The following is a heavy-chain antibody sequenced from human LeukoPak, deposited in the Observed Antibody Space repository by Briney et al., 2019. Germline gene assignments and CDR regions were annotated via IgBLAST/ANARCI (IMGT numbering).Heavy chain of an antibody. Sequence: GGSLRLSRAASGFTFSSYAMSWVRQAPGKGLEWVSAISGSGGSTYYADSVKGRFTISRDNSKNTLYLQMNSLRAEDTAVHYCAKALVGATRYYFDYWGQGTLVTVSS. V-gene: IGHV3-23*01. CDR2: ISGSGGST. J-gene: IGHJ4*02. D-gene: IGHD1-26*01. CDR1: GFTFSSYA. CDR3: AKALVGATRYYFDY.